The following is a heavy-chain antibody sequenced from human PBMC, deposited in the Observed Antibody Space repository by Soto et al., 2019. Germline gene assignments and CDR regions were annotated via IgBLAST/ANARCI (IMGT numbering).Heavy chain of an antibody. CDR3: ARDERDYDSSGYYYWFDP. CDR1: GGSISGGGYS. V-gene: IGHV4-30-2*01. D-gene: IGHD3-22*01. J-gene: IGHJ5*02. CDR2: IYHSGST. Sequence: SETLSLTCAVSGGSISGGGYSWSWIRQPPGKGLEWIGYIYHSGSTYYNPSLKSRVTISVDRSKNQFSLKLSSVTAADTAVYYCARDERDYDSSGYYYWFDPWGQGTLVTVSS.